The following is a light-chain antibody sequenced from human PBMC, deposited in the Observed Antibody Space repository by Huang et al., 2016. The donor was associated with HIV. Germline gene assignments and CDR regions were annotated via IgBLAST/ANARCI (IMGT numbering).Light chain of an antibody. J-gene: IGKJ4*01. V-gene: IGKV3-15*01. Sequence: EIVLTQSPATLSLSPGERAALSCRATQSINNNLAWDQQKPGQSPRLLIYGASTRATGIPARFRGSGSGIEFTLTISSLQSEDFAVYYCQQYNNWPPLLTFGGGTKVEIK. CDR2: GAS. CDR3: QQYNNWPPLLT. CDR1: QSINNN.